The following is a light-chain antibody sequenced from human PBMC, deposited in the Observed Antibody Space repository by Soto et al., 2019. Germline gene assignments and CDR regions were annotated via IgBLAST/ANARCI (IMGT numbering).Light chain of an antibody. CDR2: DIT. CDR1: SSDVGAYIY. CDR3: VSFTTSSSYG. Sequence: QSALTQPASVSGSPGQSITISCTGTSSDVGAYIYVSWYQQHPGKAPKLMIYDITNRPSGVSNRFSGSKSGNTASLTISGLQAEDEADYYCVSFTTSSSYGFGTGTKVTVL. J-gene: IGLJ1*01. V-gene: IGLV2-14*01.